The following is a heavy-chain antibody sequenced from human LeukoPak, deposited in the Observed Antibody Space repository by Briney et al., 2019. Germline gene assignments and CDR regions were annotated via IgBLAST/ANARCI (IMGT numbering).Heavy chain of an antibody. CDR3: ARASYDSSRYYFYLDY. CDR1: GFTFSSYG. D-gene: IGHD3-22*01. V-gene: IGHV3-33*01. CDR2: IWYDVSNK. J-gene: IGHJ4*02. Sequence: GGSLRLSCAASGFTFSSYGIHWVRQAPGKGLEWVSVIWYDVSNKYYADSVKGRFSISRDNSKNTLYLQMNSLRAEDPAVYYCARASYDSSRYYFYLDYWGQGTLVTVSS.